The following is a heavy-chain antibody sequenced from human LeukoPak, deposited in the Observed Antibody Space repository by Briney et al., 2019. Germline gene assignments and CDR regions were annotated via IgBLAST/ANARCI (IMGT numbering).Heavy chain of an antibody. D-gene: IGHD2-2*01. CDR1: GESFSAYY. CDR3: ARGIGTSTWPIRSYYYYMDV. Sequence: SETLSLTCAVYGESFSAYYWSWIRQPPGKGLELIGSVYYSGSTNYTPSLKNRLTISVDRSKSQFSLNLRSVTAADTAVYYCARGIGTSTWPIRSYYYYMDVWGKGTTVIVSS. J-gene: IGHJ6*03. CDR2: VYYSGST. V-gene: IGHV4-59*01.